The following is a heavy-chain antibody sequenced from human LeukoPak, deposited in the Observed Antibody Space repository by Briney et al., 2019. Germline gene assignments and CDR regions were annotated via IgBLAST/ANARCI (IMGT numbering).Heavy chain of an antibody. Sequence: GESLKISCKGSGYSFTNYWIGWVRQMPGKGLEWMGIIYPGDSDTRYSPSFQGQVTISADKSINTAYLQWSSLKASDTAMYYCARQREWGGGFDAFDIWGQGTMVTVSS. D-gene: IGHD2-15*01. CDR2: IYPGDSDT. V-gene: IGHV5-51*01. CDR1: GYSFTNYW. CDR3: ARQREWGGGFDAFDI. J-gene: IGHJ3*02.